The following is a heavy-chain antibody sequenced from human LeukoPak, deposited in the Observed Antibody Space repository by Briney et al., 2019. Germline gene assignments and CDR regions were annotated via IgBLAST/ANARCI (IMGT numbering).Heavy chain of an antibody. V-gene: IGHV3-30*02. CDR3: AKDEVVAAASFDY. Sequence: GGSLRLSCAASGFTFSSYRINWVRQAPGKGLDWVAFIHHDGSNKYYADSVRGRFTISRDNSKNTLYLQMNSLRAEDTAVYYCAKDEVVAAASFDYWGQGTLVTVSS. CDR2: IHHDGSNK. D-gene: IGHD2-15*01. CDR1: GFTFSSYR. J-gene: IGHJ4*02.